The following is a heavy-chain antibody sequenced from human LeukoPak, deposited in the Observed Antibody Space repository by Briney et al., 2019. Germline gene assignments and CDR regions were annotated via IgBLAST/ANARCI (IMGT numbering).Heavy chain of an antibody. Sequence: SETLSLTCTVSGGSISSGGYYWSWIRQHPGKGLEWIGYIYHSGGTYYNPSLKSRVTISVDTSKNQFSLKLSSVTAADTAVYYCARGYSSSSYNWFDPWGQGTLVTVSS. CDR1: GGSISSGGYY. V-gene: IGHV4-31*03. CDR2: IYHSGGT. D-gene: IGHD6-13*01. CDR3: ARGYSSSSYNWFDP. J-gene: IGHJ5*02.